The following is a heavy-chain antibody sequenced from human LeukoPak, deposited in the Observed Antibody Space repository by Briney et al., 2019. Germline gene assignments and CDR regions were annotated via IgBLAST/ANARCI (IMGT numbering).Heavy chain of an antibody. CDR2: ISNGGKT. Sequence: PSETLSLTCTLSGGSFNTEYWSWIPATPGEGLEWGGYISNGGKTNNKPCLKRRLTISIDTSKKHFSLKLRSVSARGTALYFCTAGSTRGSPCYRYHCAPLVQGTLVSVSS. CDR1: GGSFNTEY. D-gene: IGHD5-18*01. J-gene: IGHJ5*02. CDR3: TAGSTRGSPCYRYHCAP. V-gene: IGHV4-59*01.